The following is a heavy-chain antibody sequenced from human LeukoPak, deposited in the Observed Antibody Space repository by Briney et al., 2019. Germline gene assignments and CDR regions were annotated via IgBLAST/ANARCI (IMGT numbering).Heavy chain of an antibody. D-gene: IGHD6-13*01. CDR1: GFTFSSYA. Sequence: PGGSLRLSCAASGFTFSSYAMSWVRQAPGKGLEWVSAISGSGGSTYYADSVKGRFTISRDNSKYTLYLQMNSLRAEDTAVYYCAKERGEGIAAAGDAFDIWGQGTMVTVSS. J-gene: IGHJ3*02. CDR2: ISGSGGST. V-gene: IGHV3-23*01. CDR3: AKERGEGIAAAGDAFDI.